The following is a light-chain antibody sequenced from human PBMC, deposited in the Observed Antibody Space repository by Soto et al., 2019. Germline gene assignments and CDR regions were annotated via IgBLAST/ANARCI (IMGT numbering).Light chain of an antibody. CDR1: QGISSY. Sequence: DIQMTQSPSSLSASVGDRVTITCRASQGISSYLVWYQQRQGRAPKLLIYDASSLLSGVPSRLSGSGSGTDFTLTISNLQPEDFATYYCQQSYRTPYTFGQGTKLE. CDR2: DAS. CDR3: QQSYRTPYT. V-gene: IGKV1-39*01. J-gene: IGKJ2*01.